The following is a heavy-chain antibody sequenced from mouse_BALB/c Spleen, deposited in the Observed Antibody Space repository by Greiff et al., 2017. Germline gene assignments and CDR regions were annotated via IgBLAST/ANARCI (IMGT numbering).Heavy chain of an antibody. CDR3: TRDDYDY. D-gene: IGHD2-4*01. Sequence: EVQGVESGGGLVQPGGSRKLSCAASGFTFSSYTMSWVRQTPEKRLEWVATISSGGSYTYYPDSVKGRFTISRDNAKNTLYLQMSSLKSEDTAMYYCTRDDYDYWGQGTTLTVSS. J-gene: IGHJ2*01. CDR1: GFTFSSYT. V-gene: IGHV5-6-4*01. CDR2: ISSGGSYT.